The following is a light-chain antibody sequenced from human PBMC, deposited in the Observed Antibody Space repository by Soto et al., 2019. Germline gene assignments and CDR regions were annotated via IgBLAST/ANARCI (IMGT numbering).Light chain of an antibody. J-gene: IGKJ2*01. CDR2: AAS. CDR1: QSISRY. CDR3: QHSYSAPPGYT. V-gene: IGKV1-39*01. Sequence: DIQMTQSPSSLSASVGDRVTITCRASQSISRYLNWYQQKPGKATKLLIYAASSLQSGVPSRLSGSGSGTDFTLTISSLQPEDFATYYCQHSYSAPPGYTLGQGTKLEIK.